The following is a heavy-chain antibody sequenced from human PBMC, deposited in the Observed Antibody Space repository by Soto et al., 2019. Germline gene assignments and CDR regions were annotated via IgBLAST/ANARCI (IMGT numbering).Heavy chain of an antibody. J-gene: IGHJ4*02. D-gene: IGHD2-2*01. V-gene: IGHV3-7*05. CDR1: GFTFSSYW. CDR3: ATYCSSTSCYAPNFDY. CDR2: IKQDGSEK. Sequence: EVQLVESGGGLVHPGGSLRLSCAASGFTFSSYWMSWVRQAPGKGLEWVANIKQDGSEKYYVDSVKGRFTISRDNAKNSLYLQMNSLRAEDTAVYYCATYCSSTSCYAPNFDYWGQGTLVTVSS.